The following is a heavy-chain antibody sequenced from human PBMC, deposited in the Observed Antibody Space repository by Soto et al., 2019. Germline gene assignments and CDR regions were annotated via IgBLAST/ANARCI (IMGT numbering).Heavy chain of an antibody. CDR1: GGSFSGYY. Sequence: SETLSLTCAVYGGSFSGYYWSWIRQPPGKGLEWIGEINHSGSTNYNPSLKSRVTISVDTSKNQFSLKLSSVTAADTAVYYCASRDTPERIAVDAGWFDPWGQGTLVTVSS. V-gene: IGHV4-34*01. J-gene: IGHJ5*02. D-gene: IGHD6-19*01. CDR3: ASRDTPERIAVDAGWFDP. CDR2: INHSGST.